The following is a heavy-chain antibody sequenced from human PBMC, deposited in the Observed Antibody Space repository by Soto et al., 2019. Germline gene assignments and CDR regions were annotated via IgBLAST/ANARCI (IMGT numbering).Heavy chain of an antibody. CDR2: IYHSGST. D-gene: IGHD4-17*01. CDR1: GGSISSGGYS. CDR3: ARGMTTVTSFDY. Sequence: QLQLQESGSGLVKPSQTLSLTCAVSGGSISSGGYSCTWIRQPPGKGLEWIGYIYHSGSTYYNPSLKSRVTISVDKAKNQFSLKLSSVAAAETAGYYCARGMTTVTSFDYWGQGTLVTVSS. V-gene: IGHV4-30-2*01. J-gene: IGHJ4*02.